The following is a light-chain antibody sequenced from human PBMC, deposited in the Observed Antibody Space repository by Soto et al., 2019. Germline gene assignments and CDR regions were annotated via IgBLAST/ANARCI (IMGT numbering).Light chain of an antibody. V-gene: IGLV2-18*02. CDR3: SSFSTSTTLYV. J-gene: IGLJ7*01. CDR2: NVN. Sequence: QSALIQPPSVSGSPGQSVTISCTGTSSDVGTYDYVSWYQQHPGTVPKPMIYNVNTQPSGIPDRFSGSKSGNTASTTISGLQAEDEADYYCSSFSTSTTLYVFGTGTQLTVL. CDR1: SSDVGTYDY.